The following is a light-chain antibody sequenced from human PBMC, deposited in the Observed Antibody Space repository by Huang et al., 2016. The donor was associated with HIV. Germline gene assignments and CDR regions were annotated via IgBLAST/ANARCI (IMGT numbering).Light chain of an antibody. Sequence: EIVMTQSPATLSVSPGERATLSCRASQSVSSNLAWYQQKPGQAPRLLIYGASTGATGITARFSGSGSGTEFTLTISSLQSEDFAVYYCQQYGTFGQGTKVEIK. CDR3: QQYGT. J-gene: IGKJ1*01. V-gene: IGKV3-15*01. CDR1: QSVSSN. CDR2: GAS.